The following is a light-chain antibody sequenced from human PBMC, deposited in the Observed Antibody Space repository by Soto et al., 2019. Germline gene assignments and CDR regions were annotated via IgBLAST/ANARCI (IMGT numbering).Light chain of an antibody. CDR3: QTWGTGIQV. CDR2: LNSDGSH. J-gene: IGLJ3*02. Sequence: QLVLTQSPSASASLGASVKLTCTLSSGRSSYAIAWHQQQPEKGPRYLMKLNSDGSHSKGDGIPDRFSGSSSGAERYLTIPSLQSEDEADYYCQTWGTGIQVFGGGTKLTVL. V-gene: IGLV4-69*01. CDR1: SGRSSYA.